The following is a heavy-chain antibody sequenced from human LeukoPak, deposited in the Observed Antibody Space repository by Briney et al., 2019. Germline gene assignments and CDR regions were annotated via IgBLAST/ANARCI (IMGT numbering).Heavy chain of an antibody. D-gene: IGHD3-22*01. Sequence: GGSVKVSCKASGGTFSSYAISWVRQAPGQGLEWMGGIIPIFGTANYAQKFQGRVTITADESTSTAYMELSSLRSEDTAVYYCAGDPPVNYYDSSGYYYYYYGMDVWGQGTTVTVSS. V-gene: IGHV1-69*13. CDR2: IIPIFGTA. CDR3: AGDPPVNYYDSSGYYYYYYGMDV. CDR1: GGTFSSYA. J-gene: IGHJ6*02.